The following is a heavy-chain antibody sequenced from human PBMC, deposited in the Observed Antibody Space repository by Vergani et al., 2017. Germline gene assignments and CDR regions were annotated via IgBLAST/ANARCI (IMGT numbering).Heavy chain of an antibody. V-gene: IGHV3-23*01. CDR2: IRGSGGST. CDR1: GFTFSSYA. CDR3: AKATWGVTTIDY. D-gene: IGHD4-17*01. Sequence: EVQLLESGGGLVQPGGSLRLSCAASGFTFSSYAMSWVRQAPGKGLEWVSAIRGSGGSTYYADSVKGRFTISRDNSKNTLYLQMNSLRAEDTAVYYCAKATWGVTTIDYWGQGTLVTVSS. J-gene: IGHJ4*02.